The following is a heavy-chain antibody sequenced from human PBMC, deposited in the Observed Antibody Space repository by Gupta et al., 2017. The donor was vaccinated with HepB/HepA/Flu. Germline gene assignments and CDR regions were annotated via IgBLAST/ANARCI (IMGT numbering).Heavy chain of an antibody. CDR3: SRNGKVATSIPAT. Sequence: EMQLVESGGDLVQPGRSLRLSCTGSGFTFGNYAVTWVRQAPGKGLEWVGFIGTKAFGGTTEYAAAVKDRFTISRDDSKSIAYLQMNSLKPEDTAVYYCSRNGKVATSIPATWGQGTMVTVSS. CDR1: GFTFGNYA. D-gene: IGHD5-24*01. V-gene: IGHV3-49*04. J-gene: IGHJ3*01. CDR2: IGTKAFGGTT.